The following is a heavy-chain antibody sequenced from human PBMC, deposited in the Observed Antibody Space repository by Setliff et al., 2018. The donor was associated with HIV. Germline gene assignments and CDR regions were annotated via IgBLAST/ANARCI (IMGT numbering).Heavy chain of an antibody. Sequence: ASVKVSCKASGYTFTNYAIHWVRQAPGQTPEWMGWINAGNGNTKYSQKFQGRVTITRDTSASTAYMELSSLRSEDTAVYYCARDYGSGSYYPYWGQGTLVTVSS. V-gene: IGHV1-3*01. D-gene: IGHD3-10*01. CDR2: INAGNGNT. J-gene: IGHJ4*02. CDR1: GYTFTNYA. CDR3: ARDYGSGSYYPY.